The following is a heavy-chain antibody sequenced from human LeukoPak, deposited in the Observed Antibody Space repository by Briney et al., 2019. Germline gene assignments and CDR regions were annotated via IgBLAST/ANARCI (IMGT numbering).Heavy chain of an antibody. D-gene: IGHD4-17*01. V-gene: IGHV3-30*18. CDR2: ISYDGSDK. CDR1: GFTFSNYG. J-gene: IGHJ4*02. Sequence: GGSLRLSCAASGFTFSNYGMHWVRQAPGEGLEWVAVISYDGSDKYFADSMKGRFTISRDNSKNTLYLQMNSLKVEDTAVYYCANFYGDYLSPTDWGQGTLVTVSS. CDR3: ANFYGDYLSPTD.